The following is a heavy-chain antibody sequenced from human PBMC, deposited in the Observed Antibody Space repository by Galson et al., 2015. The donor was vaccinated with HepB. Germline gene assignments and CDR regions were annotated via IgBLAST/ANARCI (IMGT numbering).Heavy chain of an antibody. CDR1: GFTFSSYS. Sequence: SLRLSCAASGFTFSSYSMNWVRQAPGKGLEWVSSISSSSSYIYYADSVKGRFTISRDNAKNSLYLQMNSLRAEDTAVYHCARDLQSSSWPQTYKVDYWGQGTLVTVSS. CDR3: ARDLQSSSWPQTYKVDY. J-gene: IGHJ4*02. V-gene: IGHV3-21*01. D-gene: IGHD6-13*01. CDR2: ISSSSSYI.